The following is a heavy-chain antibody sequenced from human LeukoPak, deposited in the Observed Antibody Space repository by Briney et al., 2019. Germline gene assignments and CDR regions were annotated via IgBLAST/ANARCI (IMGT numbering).Heavy chain of an antibody. D-gene: IGHD3-22*01. Sequence: PGGSLRLSCAASGFTFSRYEMNWVRQAPGKGLEWVSYISTSGGGIYYVDSVKGRFTISRDSAKNSLFLQMNSLRAEDTAVYYCARRGFYDTSGHLFDYWGQGTLVTVSS. V-gene: IGHV3-48*03. CDR3: ARRGFYDTSGHLFDY. J-gene: IGHJ4*02. CDR1: GFTFSRYE. CDR2: ISTSGGGI.